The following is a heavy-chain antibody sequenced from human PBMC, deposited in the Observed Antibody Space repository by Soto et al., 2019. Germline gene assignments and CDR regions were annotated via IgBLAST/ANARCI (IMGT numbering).Heavy chain of an antibody. CDR1: GFTFSSYG. J-gene: IGHJ6*02. D-gene: IGHD4-4*01. Sequence: GGSLRLSCAASGFTFSSYGMHWVRQAPGKGLEWVAIIWYDGSNQYYADSVKGRFTISRDNSNNTLYLQMNSLRAEDTAVYYCARGGLQGVYYGMDVWGQGTTVTVSS. CDR3: ARGGLQGVYYGMDV. CDR2: IWYDGSNQ. V-gene: IGHV3-33*01.